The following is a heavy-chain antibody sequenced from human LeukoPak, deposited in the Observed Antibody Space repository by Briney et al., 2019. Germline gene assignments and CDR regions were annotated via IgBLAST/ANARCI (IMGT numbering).Heavy chain of an antibody. CDR1: GFTFSSYG. D-gene: IGHD4-11*01. Sequence: PGGSLRLSCAASGFTFSSYGMHWVRQAPGKGLEWVAVISYDGSNKYYADSVKGRFTISRDNSKNTLYLQMNSLRAEDTAVYYCAKDIADYREVYYFDYWGQGTLVTVSS. J-gene: IGHJ4*02. V-gene: IGHV3-30*18. CDR3: AKDIADYREVYYFDY. CDR2: ISYDGSNK.